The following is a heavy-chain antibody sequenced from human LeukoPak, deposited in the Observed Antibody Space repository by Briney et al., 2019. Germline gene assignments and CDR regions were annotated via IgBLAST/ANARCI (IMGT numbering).Heavy chain of an antibody. CDR2: IKEDGTET. Sequence: GGSLRLSCAASGFILNNYWMNWVRQAPGKGLEWVANIKEDGTETYYVDSVKGRFTISRDNAKNSLYLQMNSLRVEDTAVYYCAKEGRSLQTYWGQGTLVTVSS. CDR3: AKEGRSLQTY. V-gene: IGHV3-7*03. D-gene: IGHD5-24*01. CDR1: GFILNNYW. J-gene: IGHJ4*02.